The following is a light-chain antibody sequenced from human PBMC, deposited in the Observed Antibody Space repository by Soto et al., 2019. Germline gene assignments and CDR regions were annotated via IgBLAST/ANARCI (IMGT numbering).Light chain of an antibody. CDR1: SSDVGGYNY. V-gene: IGLV2-11*01. Sequence: QSALTQPRSVSGSPGQSVPISCTGTSSDVGGYNYVSWYQQHPGKAPKLMIYDVSKRPSGVPDRFSGSKSGNTASLTISGIHAEDEADYYGCSYSGSLTGVFGGGTKLTVL. CDR2: DVS. CDR3: CSYSGSLTGV. J-gene: IGLJ2*01.